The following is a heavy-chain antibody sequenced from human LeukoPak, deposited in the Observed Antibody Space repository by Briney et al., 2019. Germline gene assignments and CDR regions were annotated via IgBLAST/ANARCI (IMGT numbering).Heavy chain of an antibody. CDR1: GFTVSNNY. Sequence: GGSLRLSCAASGFTVSNNYMSWVRQAPGKGLEWVSIIHSGGSTYYADSVKGRFTISRDNSKNTLYLQMNSLRAEDTAVYYCARELAAAGPNYFDYWGQGTLVTVSS. J-gene: IGHJ4*02. CDR2: IHSGGST. V-gene: IGHV3-66*01. CDR3: ARELAAAGPNYFDY. D-gene: IGHD6-13*01.